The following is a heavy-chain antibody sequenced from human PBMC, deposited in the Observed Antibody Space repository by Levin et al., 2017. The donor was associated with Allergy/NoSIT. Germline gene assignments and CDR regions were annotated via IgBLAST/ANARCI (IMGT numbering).Heavy chain of an antibody. CDR3: TSENAGIGF. CDR2: IIPVVGTA. Sequence: SVKVSCKASGGTFSSDALSWVRQAPGQGLELMGGIIPVVGTANYAQRFQGRVTITADESTSMAYMELSSLRSDDTAVYYCTSENAGIGFWGQGTTVTVSS. J-gene: IGHJ6*02. V-gene: IGHV1-69*13. CDR1: GGTFSSDA.